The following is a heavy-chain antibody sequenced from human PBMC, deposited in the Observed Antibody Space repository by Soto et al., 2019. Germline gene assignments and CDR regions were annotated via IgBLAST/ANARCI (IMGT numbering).Heavy chain of an antibody. CDR2: IYYSGST. D-gene: IGHD2-15*01. CDR3: ARARGVVVVAATSGGWFDP. Sequence: SETLSLTCTVSGGSISSGDYYWSWIRQPPGKGLEWIGYIYYSGSTYYNPSLKSRVTISVDTSKNQFSLKLSSVTAADTAVYYCARARGVVVVAATSGGWFDPWGQGTLVTVSS. J-gene: IGHJ5*02. CDR1: GGSISSGDYY. V-gene: IGHV4-30-4*01.